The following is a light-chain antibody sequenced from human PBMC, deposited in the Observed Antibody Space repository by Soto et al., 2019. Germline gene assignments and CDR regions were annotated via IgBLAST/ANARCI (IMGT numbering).Light chain of an antibody. J-gene: IGKJ2*01. CDR1: QSIGRD. CDR3: QHSFHIPYA. Sequence: DIQMTQSPSSLSASVGDRVTITCRASQSIGRDLHWYQLKPGKPPKVLIYAASSLQSGVPSRFSGSGSETEFSLAIDSLQPDDFATYYCQHSFHIPYAFGQGTKLEIK. CDR2: AAS. V-gene: IGKV1-39*01.